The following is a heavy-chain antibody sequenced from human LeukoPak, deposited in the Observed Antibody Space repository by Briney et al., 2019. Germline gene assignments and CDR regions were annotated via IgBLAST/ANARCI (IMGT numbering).Heavy chain of an antibody. CDR1: GYTFTSYG. J-gene: IGHJ4*02. CDR3: ARNDFPSVRYCSSTSCWFPFDY. D-gene: IGHD2-2*01. CDR2: ISAYNGNT. V-gene: IGHV1-18*01. Sequence: GASVKVSCKASGYTFTSYGISWVRQAPGQGLEWMGWISAYNGNTNYAQKLQGRVTMTTDTSTSTAYMELRSLRSDDTAVYYCARNDFPSVRYCSSTSCWFPFDYWGQGTLVTVSS.